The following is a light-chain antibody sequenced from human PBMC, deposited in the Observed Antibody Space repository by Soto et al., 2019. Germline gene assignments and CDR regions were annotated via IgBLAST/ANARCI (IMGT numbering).Light chain of an antibody. Sequence: QSVLTQPPSVSGSPGQSVTISCTGTSTDFVSYNRVSWYQQPPDTAPKLMIYEVSYRPSGISNRFSGSKSGNTASLTISGLQAEDEADYYCSSYTSSTNYVFGTGTKVTVL. J-gene: IGLJ1*01. CDR2: EVS. CDR3: SSYTSSTNYV. CDR1: STDFVSYNR. V-gene: IGLV2-18*02.